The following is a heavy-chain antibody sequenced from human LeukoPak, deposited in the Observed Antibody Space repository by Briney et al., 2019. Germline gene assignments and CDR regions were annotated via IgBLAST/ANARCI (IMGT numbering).Heavy chain of an antibody. J-gene: IGHJ3*02. CDR1: GFTFSSYG. Sequence: GGALRLSCVASGFTFSSYGMHWGRQAPGQGLEWVAVIWYDGSDKYYADSVKGRFTISRDNSKNTLYLQMNSLGAEDTAVYYCAREKNDGFDIWGQGTMVTVSS. CDR3: AREKNDGFDI. CDR2: IWYDGSDK. V-gene: IGHV3-33*01.